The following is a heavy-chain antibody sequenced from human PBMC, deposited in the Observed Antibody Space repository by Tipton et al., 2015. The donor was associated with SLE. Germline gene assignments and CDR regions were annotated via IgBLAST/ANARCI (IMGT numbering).Heavy chain of an antibody. CDR2: VHHTGGN. D-gene: IGHD3-10*01. Sequence: GLVKPSETLSLTCSVAGLSMTTRPWWTWVRQPPGKGLEWVGEVHHTGGNNYNPSLKSRVTISVDTSKNQFSLKLISVTAADTAVYYCARHGRTWEFHGYWGQGTLVTVSS. V-gene: IGHV4-4*02. J-gene: IGHJ4*02. CDR3: ARHGRTWEFHGY. CDR1: GLSMTTRPW.